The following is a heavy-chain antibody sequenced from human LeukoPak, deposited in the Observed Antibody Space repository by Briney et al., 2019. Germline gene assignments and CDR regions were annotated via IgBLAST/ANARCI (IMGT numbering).Heavy chain of an antibody. CDR3: ARGPILGYCSGTSCSRSRPGFWSDP. CDR1: GGSISSYY. D-gene: IGHD2-2*01. J-gene: IGHJ5*02. Sequence: SETLSLTCTVSGGSISSYYWSWIRQPAGKGLEWIGRIYTSGSTNYNPSLKSRVTMSVDTSKDQFSLKLSSVTAADTAVYYCARGPILGYCSGTSCSRSRPGFWSDPWGQGTLVTVSS. CDR2: IYTSGST. V-gene: IGHV4-4*07.